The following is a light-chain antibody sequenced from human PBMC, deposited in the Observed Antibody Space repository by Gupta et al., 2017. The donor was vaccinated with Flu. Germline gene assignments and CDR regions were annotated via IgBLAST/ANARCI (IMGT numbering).Light chain of an antibody. Sequence: TSSDVGGYKDVSWYQQHPGKAPQVMIYEVSNRPSGVSNRFSGSKSGNTASLTISGLQAEDEADYYCSSYTSSSTRVFGGGTKLTVL. J-gene: IGLJ3*02. CDR2: EVS. CDR1: SSDVGGYKD. V-gene: IGLV2-14*01. CDR3: SSYTSSSTRV.